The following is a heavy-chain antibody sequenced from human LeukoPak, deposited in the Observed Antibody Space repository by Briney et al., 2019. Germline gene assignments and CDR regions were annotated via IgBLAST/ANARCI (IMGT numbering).Heavy chain of an antibody. D-gene: IGHD1-26*01. J-gene: IGHJ3*02. Sequence: SETLSLTCTVSGGSISSSSYYWGWIRQPPGKGLEWIGSIYYSGSTYYNPSLKSRVTISVDTSKNQFSLKLSSVTAADTAVYYCARSPIVGATGANAFDIWGQGTMVTVSS. CDR2: IYYSGST. CDR3: ARSPIVGATGANAFDI. CDR1: GGSISSSSYY. V-gene: IGHV4-39*01.